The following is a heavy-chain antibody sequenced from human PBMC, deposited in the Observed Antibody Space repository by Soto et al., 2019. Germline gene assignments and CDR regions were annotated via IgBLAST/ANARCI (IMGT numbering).Heavy chain of an antibody. D-gene: IGHD3-9*01. Sequence: QVQLVESGGGVVQPGRSLRLSCAASGFTFSTYGMHWVRQAPGKGLEWVAVIWNDGSTKYYADSVKGRFTISRDDSKNTLYLQMNSLRAEETAVYYCARVLRYFDWDYAFDIWGQGTMVTVSS. J-gene: IGHJ3*02. CDR2: IWNDGSTK. V-gene: IGHV3-33*01. CDR1: GFTFSTYG. CDR3: ARVLRYFDWDYAFDI.